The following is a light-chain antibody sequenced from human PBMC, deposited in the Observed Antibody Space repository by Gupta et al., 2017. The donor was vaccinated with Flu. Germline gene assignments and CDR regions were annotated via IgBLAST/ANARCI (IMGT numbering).Light chain of an antibody. V-gene: IGKV2-28*01. J-gene: IGKJ1*01. Sequence: DMVMTQSPLSRPVTPGEPTSISCRSSQSLLHTNGYNYSDCYLQKPEQSPQLLTYLGTNRSCGVPGRISSSSSGADFTLKSSMVAAEDVGVYYCRQSLPTPQRFGQGTKLEIK. CDR2: LGT. CDR1: QSLLHTNGYNY. CDR3: RQSLPTPQR.